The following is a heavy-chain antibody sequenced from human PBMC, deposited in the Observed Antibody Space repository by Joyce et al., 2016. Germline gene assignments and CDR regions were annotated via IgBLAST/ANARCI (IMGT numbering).Heavy chain of an antibody. CDR3: AADVAERGGGEFDY. J-gene: IGHJ4*02. CDR2: IKSRVAGGAP. V-gene: IGHV3-15*01. CDR1: GSGFRDAY. D-gene: IGHD3-16*01. Sequence: EVHLLESGGGSVEPGRSLRLSCAASGSGFRDAYISWVRQAPGKGLQWLGRIKSRVAGGAPFYAAPHKGEFSISRDDSSYMVYLHIFSLKVEDTGIYFCAADVAERGGGEFDYWGRGTLVTVRS.